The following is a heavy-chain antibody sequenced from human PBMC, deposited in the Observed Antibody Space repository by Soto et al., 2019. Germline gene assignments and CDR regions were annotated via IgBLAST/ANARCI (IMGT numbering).Heavy chain of an antibody. CDR1: GGSISSYY. D-gene: IGHD7-27*01. J-gene: IGHJ4*02. CDR3: ARTPTGVTSFYY. Sequence: SETLSLTCTVSGGSISSYYWSWIRQPPGKGLERIGYIYYSGSTNYNPSLKSRVTISVDTSKNQFSLKLSSVTAADTAVYYCARTPTGVTSFYYWGQGTLVTVSS. V-gene: IGHV4-59*08. CDR2: IYYSGST.